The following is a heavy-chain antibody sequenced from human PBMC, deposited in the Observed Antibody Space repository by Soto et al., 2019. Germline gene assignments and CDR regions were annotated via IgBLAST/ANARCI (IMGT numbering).Heavy chain of an antibody. CDR1: GFTFSTYA. CDR3: ARHLHYFDY. CDR2: ISGSDGDT. Sequence: EVQLLESGGGLVQPGGSLRLSCAASGFTFSTYAMTWVRQAPGKGLEWVSGISGSDGDTYYADSVKGRFTFSRDNSKNTLYLQMNSLRAEGTAVYYCARHLHYFDYWGQGTLVTVSS. J-gene: IGHJ4*02. V-gene: IGHV3-23*01.